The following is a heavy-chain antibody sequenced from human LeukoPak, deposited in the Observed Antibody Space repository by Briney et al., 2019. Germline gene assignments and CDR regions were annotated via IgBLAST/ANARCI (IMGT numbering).Heavy chain of an antibody. CDR3: AKDEYCSGGSCYPEYFQH. CDR2: ISGSGGST. V-gene: IGHV3-23*01. D-gene: IGHD2-15*01. Sequence: QPGGSLRLSCAASGFTFSSYATSWVRQAPGKGLEWVSAISGSGGSTYYADSVKGRFTISRDNSKNTLYLQMNSLRAEDTAVYYCAKDEYCSGGSCYPEYFQHWGQGTLVTVSS. CDR1: GFTFSSYA. J-gene: IGHJ1*01.